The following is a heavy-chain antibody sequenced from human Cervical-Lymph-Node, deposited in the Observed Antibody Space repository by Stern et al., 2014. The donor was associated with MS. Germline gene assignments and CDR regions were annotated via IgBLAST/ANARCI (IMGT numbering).Heavy chain of an antibody. CDR3: TRFLQSGWSDLFDS. J-gene: IGHJ5*01. V-gene: IGHV3-7*01. CDR1: GSTFSTSW. Sequence: VQLVESGGGLVQPGGSQRLSCVASGSTFSTSWMSWVRQAPGKGLEWVANIKRDGRETYYLDCVKGRFTISRDNAKSSLYLEMNSLRAEDTAVYYCTRFLQSGWSDLFDSWGRGTLVTVSS. D-gene: IGHD6-19*01. CDR2: IKRDGRET.